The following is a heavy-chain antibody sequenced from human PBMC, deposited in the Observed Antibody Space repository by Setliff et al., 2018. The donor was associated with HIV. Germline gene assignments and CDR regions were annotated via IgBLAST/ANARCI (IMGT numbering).Heavy chain of an antibody. Sequence: SETLSLTCAVYGGSFSGYYWNWIRQPPGKGLEWIGEINHRGGTNYNPSLKSRVTISVDTSKNQFSLNLRSVTAADTAVYYCARNWGPNWFDPWGQGTLVTVSS. CDR1: GGSFSGYY. V-gene: IGHV4-34*01. J-gene: IGHJ5*02. CDR2: INHRGGT. CDR3: ARNWGPNWFDP. D-gene: IGHD7-27*01.